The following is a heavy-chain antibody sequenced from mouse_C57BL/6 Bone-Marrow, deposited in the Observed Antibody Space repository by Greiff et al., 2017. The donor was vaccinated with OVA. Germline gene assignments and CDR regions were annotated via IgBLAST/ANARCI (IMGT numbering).Heavy chain of an antibody. Sequence: VQLQQSGPGLVQPSQSLSITCTVSGFSLTSYGVHWVRQSPGKGLEWLGVIWSGGSTDYNAAFISRLSISKDNSKSQVFFKMNSLQADDTAIYYCARRLFLDVWGTGTTVTVSS. J-gene: IGHJ1*03. CDR2: IWSGGST. V-gene: IGHV2-2*01. CDR1: GFSLTSYG. CDR3: ARRLFLDV.